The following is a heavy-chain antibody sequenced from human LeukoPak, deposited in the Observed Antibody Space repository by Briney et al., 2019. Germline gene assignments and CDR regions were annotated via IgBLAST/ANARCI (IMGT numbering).Heavy chain of an antibody. CDR2: ISYSGTT. V-gene: IGHV4-59*01. CDR3: ARDRGNYFDY. J-gene: IGHJ4*02. Sequence: PSETLSLTCTVSGGSISSYYWSWIRQSPGKGLEWIGYISYSGTTNYNPSLKSRVTISVAPSKNQFSLKLRSVTAPDTAMYYCARDRGNYFDYWSQGTLVTVSS. D-gene: IGHD6-13*01. CDR1: GGSISSYY.